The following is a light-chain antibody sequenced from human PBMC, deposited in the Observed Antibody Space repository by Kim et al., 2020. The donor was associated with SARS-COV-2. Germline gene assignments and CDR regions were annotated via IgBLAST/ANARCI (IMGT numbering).Light chain of an antibody. CDR2: EIS. CDR3: MQSIEGWS. J-gene: IGKJ2*03. Sequence: QPASSSCKSSRSLLHADGRTSFYWSLQKPGQPPQLLIYEISNRFSGVPDRFSGSGSGTDFTLKISRVEADDVGVYYCMQSIEGWSFGQGTKVDIK. CDR1: RSLLHADGRTS. V-gene: IGKV2D-29*01.